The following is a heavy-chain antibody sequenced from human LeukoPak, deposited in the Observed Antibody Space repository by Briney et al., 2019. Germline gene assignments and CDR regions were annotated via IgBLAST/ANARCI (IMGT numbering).Heavy chain of an antibody. D-gene: IGHD1-1*01. CDR1: GGSISSYY. Sequence: SQTLSLTCTVSGGSISSYYWSWIRQPPGKGLEWIGYIYYSGSTNYNPSLKSRVTISVDTSKNQFSLKLSSVTAADTAVYYCARSPFESRQKFFDYWGQGTLVTVSS. J-gene: IGHJ4*02. CDR3: ARSPFESRQKFFDY. V-gene: IGHV4-59*01. CDR2: IYYSGST.